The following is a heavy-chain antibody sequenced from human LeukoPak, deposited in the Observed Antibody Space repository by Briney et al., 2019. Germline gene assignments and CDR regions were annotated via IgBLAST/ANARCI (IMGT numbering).Heavy chain of an antibody. J-gene: IGHJ4*02. D-gene: IGHD3-3*01. Sequence: ASVKVSCKASGYTFTVYYMHWVRQAPGQGLELMGWINPNSGGTNYAQKFQGRVTTTRDTSISTAYMELSRLRSDDTAVYYCAGTYYDFWSGYYTLDYWGQGTLVTVSS. V-gene: IGHV1-2*02. CDR1: GYTFTVYY. CDR3: AGTYYDFWSGYYTLDY. CDR2: INPNSGGT.